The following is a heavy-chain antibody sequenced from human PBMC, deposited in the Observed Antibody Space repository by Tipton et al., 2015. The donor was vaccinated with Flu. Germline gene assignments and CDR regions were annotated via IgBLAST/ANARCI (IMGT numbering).Heavy chain of an antibody. V-gene: IGHV3-48*03. CDR1: GFTFSSYE. CDR3: ARRYCISTSCTHDY. J-gene: IGHJ4*02. CDR2: ISNSGSTK. D-gene: IGHD2-2*01. Sequence: SLRLSCAASGFTFSSYEMNWVRQTPGKGLEWVSYISNSGSTKNYADSLKGRFTISRDNAKNSLYLQMNSLRAEDTAVYYCARRYCISTSCTHDYWGQGTLVAVSS.